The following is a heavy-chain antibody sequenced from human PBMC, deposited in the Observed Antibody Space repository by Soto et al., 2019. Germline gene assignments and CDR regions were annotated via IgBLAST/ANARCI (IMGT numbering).Heavy chain of an antibody. J-gene: IGHJ5*02. CDR3: ARGGASSKWFAP. CDR2: IGYSGAT. Sequence: SETLSLTCTVSGGSITSGGPFWSWIRQHPGKGPEWIAFIGYSGATSYNPSLASRVTISADTYKSQFSLNLRSVTAADTAVYYCARGGASSKWFAPWGQGTLVTVSS. D-gene: IGHD2-15*01. V-gene: IGHV4-31*03. CDR1: GGSITSGGPF.